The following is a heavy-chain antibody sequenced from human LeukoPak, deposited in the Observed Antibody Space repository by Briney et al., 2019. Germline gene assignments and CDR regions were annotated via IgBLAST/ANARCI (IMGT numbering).Heavy chain of an antibody. D-gene: IGHD3-22*01. J-gene: IGHJ3*01. Sequence: GASVKVSCKASGYTFTSYDINWVRQATGQGLEWMGWISAYNGNTNYAQNLQGRVTLTTDTSTSTAYMELRSLRSDDTAVYYCARSKGGITMIVVVNSAFDVWGPGTMVTVSS. V-gene: IGHV1-18*01. CDR1: GYTFTSYD. CDR2: ISAYNGNT. CDR3: ARSKGGITMIVVVNSAFDV.